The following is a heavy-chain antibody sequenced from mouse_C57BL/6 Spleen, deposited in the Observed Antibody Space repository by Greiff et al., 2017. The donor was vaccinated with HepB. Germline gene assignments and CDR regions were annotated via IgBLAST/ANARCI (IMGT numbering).Heavy chain of an antibody. D-gene: IGHD1-1*01. CDR3: ARTAYYGSSYFDY. CDR2: INPSSGYT. Sequence: VQLQQSGAELAKPGATVKLSCKASGYTLTSYWMHWVKQRPGQGLEWIGYINPSSGYTKYNQKFKDKATLTADKSSSTAYMQMSSLTYEDSAVYYCARTAYYGSSYFDYWGQGTTLTVSS. CDR1: GYTLTSYW. V-gene: IGHV1-7*01. J-gene: IGHJ2*01.